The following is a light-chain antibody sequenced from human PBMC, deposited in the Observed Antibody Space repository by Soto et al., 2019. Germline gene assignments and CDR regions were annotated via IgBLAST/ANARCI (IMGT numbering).Light chain of an antibody. V-gene: IGLV2-14*01. CDR3: CPYATGNTRQIV. CDR1: SSDVGGYNY. CDR2: DVS. Sequence: QSALTQPASVSGSPGQSITISCTGTSSDVGGYNYVSWYQQHPGKAPKFMIYDVSNRPSGVSNRFSGSKSGNTASLTISGLQAEDEADYYCCPYATGNTRQIVFGTGTK. J-gene: IGLJ1*01.